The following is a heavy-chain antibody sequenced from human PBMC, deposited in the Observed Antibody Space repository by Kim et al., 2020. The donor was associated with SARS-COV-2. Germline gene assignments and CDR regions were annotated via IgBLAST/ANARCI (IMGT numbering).Heavy chain of an antibody. D-gene: IGHD2-15*01. V-gene: IGHV3-33*05. CDR3: SKLGKDCSGGSCLGNYYFDY. CDR1: GFTFSSYG. CDR2: ISYDGSNK. J-gene: IGHJ4*02. Sequence: GGSLRLSCAASGFTFSSYGMHWVRQAPGKGLEWVAVISYDGSNKYYADSVKGRFTISRDNSKNTLYLQMNSLRAEDTAVYYCSKLGKDCSGGSCLGNYYFDYWGQGTLVTVSS.